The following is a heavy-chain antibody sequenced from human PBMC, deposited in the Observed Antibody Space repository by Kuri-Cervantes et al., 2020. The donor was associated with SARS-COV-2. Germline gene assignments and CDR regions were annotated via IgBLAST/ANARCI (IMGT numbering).Heavy chain of an antibody. Sequence: ESLKISCAASGFTFSSYAMSWVRQAPGKGLEWVSAISGSGGSTYYADSVKGRFTISRDNSKNTLYVQMNSLRAEDTAVYYCAKSRWQQLSWLDYWGQGTLVTVSS. J-gene: IGHJ4*02. V-gene: IGHV3-23*01. CDR3: AKSRWQQLSWLDY. CDR1: GFTFSSYA. D-gene: IGHD6-13*01. CDR2: ISGSGGST.